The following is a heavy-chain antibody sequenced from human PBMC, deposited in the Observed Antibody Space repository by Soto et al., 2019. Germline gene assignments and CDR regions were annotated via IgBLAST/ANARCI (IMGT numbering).Heavy chain of an antibody. Sequence: QVQLVQSGAEMKKPGSSVTVSCKTSGGTFDSFGISWIRQAPGQGLEWIGGIIPVFKTTDYAQKFQDRVTITADDSTNTAYMELTSLTSEDSAMYYCARETSRLTMGRGSPGGVEIWGQGTVVTVSS. J-gene: IGHJ3*02. CDR2: IIPVFKTT. CDR1: GGTFDSFG. V-gene: IGHV1-69*01. D-gene: IGHD3-10*01. CDR3: ARETSRLTMGRGSPGGVEI.